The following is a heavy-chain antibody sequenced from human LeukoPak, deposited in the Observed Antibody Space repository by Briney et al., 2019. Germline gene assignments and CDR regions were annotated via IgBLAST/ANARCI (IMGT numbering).Heavy chain of an antibody. Sequence: SVKVPCKASGGTFSSYAISWVRQAPGQGLEWMGGIIPIFGTANYAQKFQGRVTITADESTSTAYMELGSLRSEDTAVYYCASSPLRLGELSLPFDYWGQGTLVTVSS. CDR1: GGTFSSYA. J-gene: IGHJ4*02. D-gene: IGHD3-16*02. V-gene: IGHV1-69*01. CDR2: IIPIFGTA. CDR3: ASSPLRLGELSLPFDY.